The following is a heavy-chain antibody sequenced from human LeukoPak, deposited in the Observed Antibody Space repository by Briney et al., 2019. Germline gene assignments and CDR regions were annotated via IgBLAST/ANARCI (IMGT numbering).Heavy chain of an antibody. Sequence: SETLSLTCAVYGGPFSGYYWSWIRQPPGKGLEWIGEINHSGSTNYNPSLKSRVTISVDTSKNQFSLKLSSVTAADTAVYYCARSMVRGVMVDYWGQGTLVTVSS. D-gene: IGHD3-10*01. J-gene: IGHJ4*02. CDR2: INHSGST. V-gene: IGHV4-34*01. CDR3: ARSMVRGVMVDY. CDR1: GGPFSGYY.